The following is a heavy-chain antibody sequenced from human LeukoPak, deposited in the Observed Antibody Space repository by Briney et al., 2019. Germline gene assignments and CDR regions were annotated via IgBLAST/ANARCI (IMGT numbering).Heavy chain of an antibody. Sequence: SETLSLTCTVSGGSISSSSAYWGWIRQPPGKGLEWIGSIYYSKNTYYKPSLKRRVTISADTSKNQFSLTLGSVSATDTAVYYCVSPRGFSYGYFDYWGQGTLVTVSS. CDR3: VSPRGFSYGYFDY. J-gene: IGHJ4*02. CDR2: IYYSKNT. CDR1: GGSISSSSAY. D-gene: IGHD5-18*01. V-gene: IGHV4-39*01.